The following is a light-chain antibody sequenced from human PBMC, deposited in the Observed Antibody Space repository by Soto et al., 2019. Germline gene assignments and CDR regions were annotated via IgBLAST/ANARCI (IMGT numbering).Light chain of an antibody. J-gene: IGKJ1*01. CDR2: GAS. V-gene: IGKV3-15*01. CDR3: QQYNNWWT. CDR1: QSVSSN. Sequence: EIVMTQSPATLSVSPGERATLSCRASQSVSSNLAWYQQKPGQAPRLLIYGASTRATGIPTRFSGSGSGTAFTLTTSSLQSEDSAVYYCQQYNNWWTFGQGTKVDIK.